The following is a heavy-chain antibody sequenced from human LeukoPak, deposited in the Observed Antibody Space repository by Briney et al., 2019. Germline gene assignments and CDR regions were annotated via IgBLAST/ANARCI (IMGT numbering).Heavy chain of an antibody. D-gene: IGHD2-2*01. CDR1: GYTFASYH. CDR2: INPNSGGT. CDR3: ASRARDCSSTSCTSDY. V-gene: IGHV1-2*02. J-gene: IGHJ4*02. Sequence: PWASVKVSCKASGYTFASYHMHWVRQAPGQGLEWMGWINPNSGGTNYAQKFQGRVTMTRDTSISTAYMELSRLRSDDTAVYYCASRARDCSSTSCTSDYWGQGTLVTVSS.